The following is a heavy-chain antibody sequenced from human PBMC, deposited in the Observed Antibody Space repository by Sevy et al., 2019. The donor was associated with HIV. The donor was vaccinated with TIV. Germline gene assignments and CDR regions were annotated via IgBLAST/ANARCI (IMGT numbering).Heavy chain of an antibody. V-gene: IGHV3-30*02. CDR2: IRFDATIK. CDR3: AKVLRIVEIPAAIDYYYGMDV. CDR1: GFTFSNYG. D-gene: IGHD2-2*01. Sequence: GGSLRLSCAASGFTFSNYGMHWVRQAPGKGLEWVAFIRFDATIKYYRDSVKGRLTISRDNSKSTLYLQMNSLRAEDTAVYFRAKVLRIVEIPAAIDYYYGMDVWGQGTTVTVSS. J-gene: IGHJ6*02.